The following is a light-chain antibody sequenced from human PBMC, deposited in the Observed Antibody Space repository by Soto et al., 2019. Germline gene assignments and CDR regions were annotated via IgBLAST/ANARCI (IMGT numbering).Light chain of an antibody. V-gene: IGKV2-30*01. Sequence: DVVMTQSPLSLPVTLGQPASISCRSSQSLVYSDGNTYLNWFQQRPGQSPRRLIYKVSNRDSGVPDRVSGSGSGTDFTLKISRVEAEDVGVYYCMQGTHWPWTFGQGTKVEIK. J-gene: IGKJ1*01. CDR1: QSLVYSDGNTY. CDR3: MQGTHWPWT. CDR2: KVS.